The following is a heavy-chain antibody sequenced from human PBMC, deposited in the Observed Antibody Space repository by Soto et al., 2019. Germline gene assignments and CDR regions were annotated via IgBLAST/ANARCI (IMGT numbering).Heavy chain of an antibody. Sequence: ASVKVSCKASGYTFTGYYMHWVRQAPGQGLEWMGWINAGNGNTKYSQKFQGRVTITRDTSASTAYMELSSLSFEDTAVYYCARAVAVPADFDYWGQGTLVTVSS. CDR1: GYTFTGYY. V-gene: IGHV1-3*01. D-gene: IGHD6-19*01. CDR2: INAGNGNT. J-gene: IGHJ4*02. CDR3: ARAVAVPADFDY.